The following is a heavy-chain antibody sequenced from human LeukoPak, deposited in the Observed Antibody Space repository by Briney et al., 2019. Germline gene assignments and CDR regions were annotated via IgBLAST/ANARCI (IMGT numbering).Heavy chain of an antibody. D-gene: IGHD6-13*01. J-gene: IGHJ4*02. V-gene: IGHV4-34*01. CDR3: ARASSSWSYFDY. CDR1: GGSISSNY. Sequence: SETLSLTCTVSGGSISSNYWSWIRQPPGKGLEWIGEINHSGSTNYNPSLKSRVTISVDTSKNQFSLKLSSVTAADTAVYYCARASSSWSYFDYWGQGTLVTVSS. CDR2: INHSGST.